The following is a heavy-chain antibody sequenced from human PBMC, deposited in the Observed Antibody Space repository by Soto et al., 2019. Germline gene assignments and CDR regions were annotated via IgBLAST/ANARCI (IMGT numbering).Heavy chain of an antibody. CDR2: TSYDGRHT. V-gene: IGHV3-30*18. CDR3: AKTRNSVINYNYYDNMAV. J-gene: IGHJ6*02. CDR1: GFTFSEYG. D-gene: IGHD3-10*01. Sequence: QVQLVESGGGVVQPGGSLRLTCAASGFTFSEYGIHWVRQAPGKGLEWVAITSYDGRHTSYVDSVKGRFTISRDNSGNTAFLEMNRLRVEDTAVYYCAKTRNSVINYNYYDNMAVWGQGTTVTVSS.